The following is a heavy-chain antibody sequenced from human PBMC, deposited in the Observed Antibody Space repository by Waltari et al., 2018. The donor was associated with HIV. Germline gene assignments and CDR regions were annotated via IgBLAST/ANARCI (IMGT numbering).Heavy chain of an antibody. CDR1: GGSISSSCYY. Sequence: QQQLQESGPGLGKPSETLSLTCTVPGGSISSSCYYWGWIRQPPGKGLEWSGSIYYSARTYYSPSLKIGGTISVDTSKNQFALELSSVTAAETAVYYCARHKGPGSWFGPWGQGTLVTVSS. CDR2: IYYSART. J-gene: IGHJ5*02. V-gene: IGHV4-39*01. CDR3: ARHKGPGSWFGP.